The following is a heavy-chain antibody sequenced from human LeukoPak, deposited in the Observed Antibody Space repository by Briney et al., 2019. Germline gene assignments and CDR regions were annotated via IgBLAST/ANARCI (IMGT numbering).Heavy chain of an antibody. CDR3: ARDLCSGGSCYFGYGMDV. Sequence: GGSLRLSCAASGCTFSSYSMNWVRQAPGKGLEWVSSISSSSSYIYYADSVKGRLTISRDNAKNSLYLQMNSLRAEDTAVYYCARDLCSGGSCYFGYGMDVWGQGATVTVSS. D-gene: IGHD2-15*01. CDR2: ISSSSSYI. V-gene: IGHV3-21*01. J-gene: IGHJ6*02. CDR1: GCTFSSYS.